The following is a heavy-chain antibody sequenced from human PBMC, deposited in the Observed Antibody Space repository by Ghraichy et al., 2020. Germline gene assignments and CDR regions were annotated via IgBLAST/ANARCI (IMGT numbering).Heavy chain of an antibody. CDR2: IIPILGIA. V-gene: IGHV1-69*04. CDR3: AADRLMTTVTTSVDY. J-gene: IGHJ4*02. D-gene: IGHD4-17*01. CDR1: GGTFSSYA. Sequence: SVKVSCKASGGTFSSYAISWVRQAPGQGLEWMGRIIPILGIANYAQKFQGRVTITADKSTSTAYMELSSLRSEDTAVYYCAADRLMTTVTTSVDYWGQGTLVTVSS.